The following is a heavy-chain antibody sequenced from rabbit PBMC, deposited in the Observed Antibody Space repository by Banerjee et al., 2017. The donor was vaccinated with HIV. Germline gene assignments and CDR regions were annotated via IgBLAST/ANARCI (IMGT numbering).Heavy chain of an antibody. CDR1: GFSFSNKYV. Sequence: QSLEESGGDLVKPGASLTLTCTASGFSFSNKYVMCWVRQAPGKGLEWIACINTSSGNTVYASWAKGRFTISKTSSTTVSLQMTSLTAADTATYFCARNGAGSNYAFNLWGPGTLVTVS. D-gene: IGHD8-1*01. V-gene: IGHV1S40*01. CDR3: ARNGAGSNYAFNL. J-gene: IGHJ4*01. CDR2: INTSSGNT.